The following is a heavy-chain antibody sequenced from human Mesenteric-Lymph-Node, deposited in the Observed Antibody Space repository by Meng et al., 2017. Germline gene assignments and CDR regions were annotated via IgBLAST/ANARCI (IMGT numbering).Heavy chain of an antibody. CDR2: ISSSSSYI. J-gene: IGHJ4*02. CDR3: ARDPWQWLVGYFDY. Sequence: GESLKISCAASGFTFDGYTMHWVRQAPGKGLEWVSSISSSSSYIYYADSVKGRFTISRDNAKNSLYLQMNSLRAEDTAVYYCARDPWQWLVGYFDYWGQGTLVTVSS. D-gene: IGHD6-19*01. V-gene: IGHV3-21*01. CDR1: GFTFDGYT.